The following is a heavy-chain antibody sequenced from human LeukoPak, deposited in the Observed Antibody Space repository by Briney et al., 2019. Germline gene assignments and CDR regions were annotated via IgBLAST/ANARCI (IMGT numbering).Heavy chain of an antibody. CDR2: ISSSSSSI. CDR1: GFTVSNNY. CDR3: ARVGPTGYFDY. D-gene: IGHD4-17*01. J-gene: IGHJ4*02. V-gene: IGHV3-21*01. Sequence: PGGSLRLSCAASGFTVSNNYMSWVRQAPGRGLEWVSSISSSSSSIQYADSVKGRFTISRDNAQKSLYLQMNSLRAEDTAVYYCARVGPTGYFDYWAQGTLVTVSS.